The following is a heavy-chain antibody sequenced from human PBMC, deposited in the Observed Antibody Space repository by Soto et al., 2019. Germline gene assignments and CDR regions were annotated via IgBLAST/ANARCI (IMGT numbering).Heavy chain of an antibody. D-gene: IGHD4-17*01. V-gene: IGHV5-51*01. CDR1: GYGFTSYW. CDR2: IYPGDSDT. Sequence: GESLKISCKGSGYGFTSYWIGWVRQMPGKGLEWMGIIYPGDSDTRYSPSFQGQVTISADKSISTAYLQWSSLKASDTAMYYCARPPPDYGAAPGEPIDYWGQGTLVTVSS. J-gene: IGHJ4*02. CDR3: ARPPPDYGAAPGEPIDY.